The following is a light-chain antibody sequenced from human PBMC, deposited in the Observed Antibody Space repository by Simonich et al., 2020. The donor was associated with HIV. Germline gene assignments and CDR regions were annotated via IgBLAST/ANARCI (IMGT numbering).Light chain of an antibody. CDR1: RSVLYRYNNKNS. CDR2: WAS. J-gene: IGKJ1*01. V-gene: IGKV4-1*01. CDR3: QQYYSTPPT. Sequence: DIVMTQSPDSLAVSLGERATVNCRYTRSVLYRYNNKNSLAWYQQKPGKPPKLLIYWASTRESGIPDRFSASGSGTDFTLTISSLQAEDVAIYYCQQYYSTPPTFGQGTKVEIK.